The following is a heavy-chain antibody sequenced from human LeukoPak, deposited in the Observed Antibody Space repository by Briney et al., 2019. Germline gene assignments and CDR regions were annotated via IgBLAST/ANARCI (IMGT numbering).Heavy chain of an antibody. CDR3: ARDLYPVEMATIKAFDI. CDR2: INPNSGGT. V-gene: IGHV1-2*02. J-gene: IGHJ3*02. CDR1: GYTFTGYY. D-gene: IGHD5-24*01. Sequence: GASVKVSCTASGYTFTGYYMHWVRQAPGQGLEWMGWINPNSGGTNYAQKFQGRVTMTRDTSISTAYMELSRLRSDDTAVYYCARDLYPVEMATIKAFDIWGQGTMVTVSS.